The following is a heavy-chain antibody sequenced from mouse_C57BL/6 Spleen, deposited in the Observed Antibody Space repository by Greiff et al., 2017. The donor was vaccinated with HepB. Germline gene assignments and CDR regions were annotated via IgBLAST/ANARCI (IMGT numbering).Heavy chain of an antibody. D-gene: IGHD1-1*01. Sequence: VQLQQSGAELVKPGASVKISCKASGYAFSSYWMNWVKQRPGKGLEWIGQIYPGDGDTNYNGKFKGKATLTADKSSSTAYMQLSSLTSEDSAVYFCARSGITTVVAGGYFDYWGQGTTLTVSS. CDR2: IYPGDGDT. CDR3: ARSGITTVVAGGYFDY. V-gene: IGHV1-80*01. J-gene: IGHJ2*01. CDR1: GYAFSSYW.